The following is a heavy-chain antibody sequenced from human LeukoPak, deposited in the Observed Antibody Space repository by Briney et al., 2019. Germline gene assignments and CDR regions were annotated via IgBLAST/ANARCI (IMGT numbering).Heavy chain of an antibody. Sequence: GGSLRLSCAASGFTFSSYAMSWVRQAPGKGLEWVSAISGSGGSTYYADSVKGRFTISRDNSKNTLYLQMNSLRAEDTAVYYCARSSTRANWFDPWGQGTLVTVSS. V-gene: IGHV3-23*01. CDR2: ISGSGGST. CDR1: GFTFSSYA. CDR3: ARSSTRANWFDP. J-gene: IGHJ5*02.